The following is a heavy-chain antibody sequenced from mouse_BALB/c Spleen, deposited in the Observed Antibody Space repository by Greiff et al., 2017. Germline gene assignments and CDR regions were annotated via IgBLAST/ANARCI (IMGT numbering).Heavy chain of an antibody. V-gene: IGHV5-6*01. Sequence: EVMLVESGGDLVKPGGSLKLSCAASGFTFSSYGMSWVRQTPDKRLEWVATISSGGSYTYYPDSVKGRFTISRDNAKNTLYLQMSSLKSEDTAMYYCAREIHYFDYWGQGTTLTVSS. CDR2: ISSGGSYT. CDR3: AREIHYFDY. CDR1: GFTFSSYG. J-gene: IGHJ2*01.